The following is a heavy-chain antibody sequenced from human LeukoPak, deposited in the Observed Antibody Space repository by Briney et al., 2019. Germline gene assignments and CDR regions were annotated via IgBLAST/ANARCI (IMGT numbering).Heavy chain of an antibody. J-gene: IGHJ4*02. CDR2: INHSGST. V-gene: IGHV4-34*01. CDR3: ARAGARTRRDYDFWTSARSGSAQHDY. CDR1: GGSFSGYY. Sequence: PSETLSLTCAVYGGSFSGYYWSWIRQPPGKGLEWIWEINHSGSTNYNPSLKSRVTISVDTSKNQFSLKLSSVTAADTAVYYCARAGARTRRDYDFWTSARSGSAQHDYWGQGTLVTVSS. D-gene: IGHD3-3*01.